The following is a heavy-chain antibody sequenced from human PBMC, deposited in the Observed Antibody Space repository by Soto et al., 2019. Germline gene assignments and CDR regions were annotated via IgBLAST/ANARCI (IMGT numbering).Heavy chain of an antibody. Sequence: GGSLRLSCAASGFTFSSYAMHWVRQAPGKGLEWVAVISYDGSNKYYADSVKGRFTISRDNSKNTLYLQMNSLRAEDTAVYYCARAGLYDSSGYLDYWGQGTLVTVSS. D-gene: IGHD3-22*01. CDR1: GFTFSSYA. J-gene: IGHJ4*02. CDR3: ARAGLYDSSGYLDY. V-gene: IGHV3-30-3*01. CDR2: ISYDGSNK.